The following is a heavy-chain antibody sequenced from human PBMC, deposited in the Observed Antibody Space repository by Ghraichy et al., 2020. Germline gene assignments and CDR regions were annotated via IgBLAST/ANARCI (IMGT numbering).Heavy chain of an antibody. J-gene: IGHJ5*02. CDR1: GGSISSSSYY. D-gene: IGHD2-2*01. CDR3: ARHAIVVVPAAIWFGP. CDR2: IYYSGST. V-gene: IGHV4-39*01. Sequence: SQTLSLTCTVSGGSISSSSYYWGWIRQPPGKGLEWIGSIYYSGSTYYNPSLKIRVTISVDASKNQFSLKLRSVTAADTDVYYWARHAIVVVPAAIWFGPCAQGTLVTVSS.